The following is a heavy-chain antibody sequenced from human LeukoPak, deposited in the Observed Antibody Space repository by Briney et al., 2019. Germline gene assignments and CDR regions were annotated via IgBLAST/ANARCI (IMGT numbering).Heavy chain of an antibody. CDR3: ARDAGGTAPTLTD. CDR1: GYTFTSYY. CDR2: INPSGGST. V-gene: IGHV1-46*01. J-gene: IGHJ4*02. Sequence: ASVKVSCKASGYTFTSYYMHWVRQAPGQGLEWMGIINPSGGSTSYAQKFQGRVTMTRDTSTSTVYMELSSLRSKDTAVYYCARDAGGTAPTLTDWGQGTLVTVSS. D-gene: IGHD1/OR15-1a*01.